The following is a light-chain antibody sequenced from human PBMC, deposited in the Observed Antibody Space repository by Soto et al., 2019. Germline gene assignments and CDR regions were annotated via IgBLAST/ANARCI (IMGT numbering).Light chain of an antibody. CDR1: SGSVSTSSY. V-gene: IGLV8-61*01. CDR3: VLYMGNGISV. Sequence: QAVVTQEPSFSVSPGGTVTLTCGLSSGSVSTSSYPSWHQQTPGQAPRMLIYSTNTRSSGVPDRFSGSILGNKAALTITGAQADDESDYYCVLYMGNGISVFGGGTKLTVL. J-gene: IGLJ2*01. CDR2: STN.